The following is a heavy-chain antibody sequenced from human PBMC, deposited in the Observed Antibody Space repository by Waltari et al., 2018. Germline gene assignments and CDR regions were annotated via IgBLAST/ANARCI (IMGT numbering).Heavy chain of an antibody. CDR1: GYTFSNYA. V-gene: IGHV1-3*01. CDR3: ARGAGSFFDY. Sequence: QVQFVQSGAEVKEPGASVKVSCKASGYTFSNYAIHWVRQAPGQRLEWMGWINAGKGNTKYSQKFQGRVTIIRDTSASTVYMELSSLISEDTAVYYCARGAGSFFDYWGQGTLVIVSS. CDR2: INAGKGNT. J-gene: IGHJ4*02.